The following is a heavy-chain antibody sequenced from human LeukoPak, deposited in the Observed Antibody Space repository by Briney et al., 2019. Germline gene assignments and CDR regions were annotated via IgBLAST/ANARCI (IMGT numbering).Heavy chain of an antibody. CDR3: ARGYCSSTSCFDLDY. V-gene: IGHV1-18*01. D-gene: IGHD2-2*01. CDR2: ISAYNGNT. J-gene: IGHJ4*02. Sequence: ASVKVSCKAPGYTFTSYGISWVRQAPGQGLEWMGWISAYNGNTNYAQKLQGRVTMTTDTSTSTAYMELRSLRSDDTAVYYCARGYCSSTSCFDLDYWGQGTLVTVSS. CDR1: GYTFTSYG.